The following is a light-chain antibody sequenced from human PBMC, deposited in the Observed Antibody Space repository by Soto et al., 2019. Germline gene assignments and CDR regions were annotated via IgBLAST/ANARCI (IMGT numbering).Light chain of an antibody. CDR2: GAT. J-gene: IGKJ1*01. CDR3: HLHKNWPRP. V-gene: IGKV3-15*01. CDR1: QSVSSS. Sequence: ENVLTQSPGTLSLSPGEGATLSCRASQSVSSSYIAWYQQKPGQAPRLLIHGATTRATGIPARFSGSGSGTEGTMTLSSLHSVYFSVYYRHLHKNWPRPFCQGT.